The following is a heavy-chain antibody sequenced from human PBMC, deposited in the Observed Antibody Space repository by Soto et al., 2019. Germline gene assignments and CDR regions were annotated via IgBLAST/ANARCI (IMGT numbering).Heavy chain of an antibody. CDR2: MNPNSGNT. D-gene: IGHD6-6*01. J-gene: IGHJ6*03. CDR3: ARGRSSLSYYYYYYYMDV. V-gene: IGHV1-8*01. CDR1: GYTFTSYD. Sequence: ASVKVSCKASGYTFTSYDINWVRQATGQGLEWMGWMNPNSGNTGYAQKFQGRVTMTRNTSISTAYMELSSLRSEDTAVYYCARGRSSLSYYYYYYYMDVWGKGTTVTVSS.